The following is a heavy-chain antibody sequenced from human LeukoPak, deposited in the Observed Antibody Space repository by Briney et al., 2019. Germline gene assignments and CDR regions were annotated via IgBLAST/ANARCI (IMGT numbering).Heavy chain of an antibody. CDR2: IYYSGST. CDR3: ARAPTYSSSWYYFDY. Sequence: SETLSLTCAVYGGSFSGYYWSWIRQPPGRGLEWIGYIYYSGSTNYNPSLKSRVTISVDTSKNQFSLKLSSVTAADTAVYYCARAPTYSSSWYYFDYWGQGTLVTVSS. J-gene: IGHJ4*02. V-gene: IGHV4-59*01. CDR1: GGSFSGYY. D-gene: IGHD6-13*01.